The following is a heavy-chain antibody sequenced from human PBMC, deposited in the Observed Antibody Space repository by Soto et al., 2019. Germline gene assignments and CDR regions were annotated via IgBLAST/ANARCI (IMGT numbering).Heavy chain of an antibody. D-gene: IGHD3-22*01. CDR1: GGSISSSNW. J-gene: IGHJ3*02. Sequence: SETLSLTCAVSGGSISSSNWWSWVRQPPGKGLGWIGEIYHSGSTNYNRSLKSRVTISVDKSKNQFSLKLSSVTAADTAVYYCARIRITMIVVVSMPYDAFDIWGQGTMVTVSS. CDR3: ARIRITMIVVVSMPYDAFDI. V-gene: IGHV4-4*02. CDR2: IYHSGST.